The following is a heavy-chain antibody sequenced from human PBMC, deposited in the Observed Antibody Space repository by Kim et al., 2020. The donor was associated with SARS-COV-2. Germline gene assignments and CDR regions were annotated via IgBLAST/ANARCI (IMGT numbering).Heavy chain of an antibody. V-gene: IGHV4-4*02. Sequence: SETLSLTCAVSGGSISSSNWWSWVRQPPGKGLEWIGEIYHSGSTNYNPSLKSRVTISVDKSKNQFSLKLSSVTAADTAVYYCVRSIAAAGPGFDYWGQGTLVTVSS. D-gene: IGHD6-13*01. CDR2: IYHSGST. CDR1: GGSISSSNW. CDR3: VRSIAAAGPGFDY. J-gene: IGHJ4*02.